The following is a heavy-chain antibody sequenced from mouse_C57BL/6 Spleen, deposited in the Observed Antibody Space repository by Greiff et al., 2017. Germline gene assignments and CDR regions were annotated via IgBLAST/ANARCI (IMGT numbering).Heavy chain of an antibody. Sequence: EVKVEESEGGLVQPGSSMKLSCTASGFTFRDYYMAWVRQVPEKGLEWVANINYDGSSTYYLDSLKSRFIISRDNAKNILYLQMSRLKSEDTATYYCARDRGLYYGSTLAMDYWGQGTSVTVSS. D-gene: IGHD1-1*01. V-gene: IGHV5-16*01. CDR1: GFTFRDYY. CDR3: ARDRGLYYGSTLAMDY. J-gene: IGHJ4*01. CDR2: INYDGSST.